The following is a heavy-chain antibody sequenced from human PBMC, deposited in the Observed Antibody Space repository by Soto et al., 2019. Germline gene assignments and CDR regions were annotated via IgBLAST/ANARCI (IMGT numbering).Heavy chain of an antibody. CDR1: GFTFSTYS. V-gene: IGHV3-21*01. J-gene: IGHJ6*02. D-gene: IGHD2-8*01. CDR3: ARDHKINEEGSHYYYYYGMDV. Sequence: EVQLVASGGGLVKPGGSLRLSCAASGFTFSTYSMNWVRQAPGKGLEWVSSISSSSSYIYYADPVKGRFTISRDNAKNSVYLLMHSLRAEDTAVYFCARDHKINEEGSHYYYYYGMDVWGQGTTVTVSS. CDR2: ISSSSSYI.